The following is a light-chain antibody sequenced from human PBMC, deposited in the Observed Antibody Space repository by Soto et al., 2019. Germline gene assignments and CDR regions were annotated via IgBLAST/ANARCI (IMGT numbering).Light chain of an antibody. V-gene: IGKV3-11*01. J-gene: IGKJ5*01. CDR1: QSVRSY. CDR2: DAS. CDR3: QQRINWPIT. Sequence: EIVLTQSPATLSLSPGERATLSCRASQSVRSYLAWYQQKPGQAPKLLIYDASNRATGIPARFSGSGSGTDFTLTISSLEPEDFAVYYCQQRINWPITFGQGTRLEIK.